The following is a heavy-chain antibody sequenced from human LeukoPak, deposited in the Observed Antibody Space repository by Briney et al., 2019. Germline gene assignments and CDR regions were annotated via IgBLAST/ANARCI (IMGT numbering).Heavy chain of an antibody. J-gene: IGHJ6*03. CDR1: GGSISSGSYY. CDR3: ARRAPSPYSSSSFYYYYYMDV. V-gene: IGHV4-61*02. Sequence: SQTLSLTCTVSGGSISSGSYYRSWIRQPAGKGLEWIGRIYTSGSTNYNPSLKSRVTISVDTSKNQFSLKLSSVTAADTAVYYCARRAPSPYSSSSFYYYYYMDVWGKGTTVTVSS. D-gene: IGHD6-6*01. CDR2: IYTSGST.